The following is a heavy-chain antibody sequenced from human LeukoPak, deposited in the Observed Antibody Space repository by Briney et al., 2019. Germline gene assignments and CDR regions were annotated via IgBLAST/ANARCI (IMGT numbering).Heavy chain of an antibody. D-gene: IGHD5-24*01. V-gene: IGHV1-46*01. J-gene: IGHJ5*02. CDR3: AREGEMATIFNWFDP. CDR1: GYTFTSYY. CDR2: INPSGGST. Sequence: ASVKVSCKASGYTFTSYYMHWVRQAPGQGLEWMGIINPSGGSTSYAQKFQGRVTMTRDTSTSTVYMELSSLRSEDTAVYYCAREGEMATIFNWFDPWGQGTLVTISS.